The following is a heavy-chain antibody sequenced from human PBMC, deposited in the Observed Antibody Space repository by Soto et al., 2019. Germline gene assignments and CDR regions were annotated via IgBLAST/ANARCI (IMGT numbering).Heavy chain of an antibody. Sequence: ASVKVSCKASGGTFSSYAISWVRQAPGQGLEWMGGIIPIFGTANYAQKFQGRVTITADESTSTAYMELSSLRSEDTAVYYCARDNSIAASYFDYWGQGTLVTVSS. CDR2: IIPIFGTA. D-gene: IGHD6-6*01. CDR1: GGTFSSYA. V-gene: IGHV1-69*13. J-gene: IGHJ4*02. CDR3: ARDNSIAASYFDY.